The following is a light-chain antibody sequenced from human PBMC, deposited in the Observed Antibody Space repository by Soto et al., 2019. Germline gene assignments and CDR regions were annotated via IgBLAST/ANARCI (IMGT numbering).Light chain of an antibody. J-gene: IGLJ3*02. V-gene: IGLV2-14*01. CDR3: SSYTTVPSPQWV. Sequence: QSVLTQPASVSGSPGQSITIPCSGRSSDLGGLNYVSWYQQHPGKVPKLIIYKVDNRPSGISDRFSASKSGNPASLTISGLQAEDEAHYYCSSYTTVPSPQWVFAGGTKLTVL. CDR2: KVD. CDR1: SSDLGGLNY.